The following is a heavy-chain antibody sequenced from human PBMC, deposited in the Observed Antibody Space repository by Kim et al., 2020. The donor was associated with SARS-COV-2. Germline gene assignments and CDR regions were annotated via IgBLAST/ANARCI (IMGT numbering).Heavy chain of an antibody. CDR2: IYTSGST. CDR1: GGSISSGSYY. D-gene: IGHD2-21*02. J-gene: IGHJ2*01. CDR3: ARVYIPSYCGGDCYRVYWYFDL. V-gene: IGHV4-61*02. Sequence: SETLSLTCTVSGGSISSGSYYWSWIRQPAGKGLEWIGRIYTSGSTNYNPSLKSRVTISVDTSKNQFSLKLSSVTAADTAVYYCARVYIPSYCGGDCYRVYWYFDLWGRGTLVTVSS.